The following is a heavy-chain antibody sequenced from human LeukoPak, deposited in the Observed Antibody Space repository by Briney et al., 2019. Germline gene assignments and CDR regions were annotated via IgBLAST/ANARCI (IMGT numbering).Heavy chain of an antibody. CDR2: INPNSGGT. CDR3: ARAPDFWSGYYTGRAFDI. Sequence: ASVKVSCKASGYTFTGYYVHWVRQAPGQGLEWMGWINPNSGGTNYAQKFQGRVTMTRDTSISTAYMELSRLRSDDTAVYYCARAPDFWSGYYTGRAFDIWGQGTMVTVSS. CDR1: GYTFTGYY. V-gene: IGHV1-2*02. J-gene: IGHJ3*02. D-gene: IGHD3-3*01.